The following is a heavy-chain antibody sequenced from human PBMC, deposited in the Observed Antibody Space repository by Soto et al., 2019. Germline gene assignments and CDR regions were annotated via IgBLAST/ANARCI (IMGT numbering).Heavy chain of an antibody. Sequence: QVQLQESGPGLVKPSETLSLTCTVSGVSIGSYYWTWIRQPPGKGLEWIGYIYYRGNTNYNPSLKSRVTISVDTASNQFSLNLSSVTAADTAVYYCARGLVELRTTVTLFDIWGQGTMVTVSS. CDR2: IYYRGNT. J-gene: IGHJ3*02. D-gene: IGHD4-17*01. V-gene: IGHV4-59*01. CDR1: GVSIGSYY. CDR3: ARGLVELRTTVTLFDI.